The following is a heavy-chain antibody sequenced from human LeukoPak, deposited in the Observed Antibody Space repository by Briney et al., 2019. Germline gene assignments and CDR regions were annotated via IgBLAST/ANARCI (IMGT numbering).Heavy chain of an antibody. D-gene: IGHD4-17*01. J-gene: IGHJ3*02. Sequence: ASVKVSCKASGYTFTSYGISWVRQAPGQGLEWMGWISAYNGNTNYAQKLQGRVTVTTDTSTSTAYMELRSLRSDDTAVYYCAKDFYGDDVKDAFDIWGQGTMVTVSS. CDR3: AKDFYGDDVKDAFDI. V-gene: IGHV1-18*01. CDR2: ISAYNGNT. CDR1: GYTFTSYG.